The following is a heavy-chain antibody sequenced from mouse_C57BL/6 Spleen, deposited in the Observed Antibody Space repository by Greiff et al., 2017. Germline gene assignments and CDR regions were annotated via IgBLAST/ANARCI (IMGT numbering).Heavy chain of an antibody. J-gene: IGHJ2*01. Sequence: VQLQQPGAELVRPGSSVKLSCKASGYTFTSYWMDWVKQRPGQGLEWIANIYPSDSETYYNQKFKGKDTLTVDKSSSTAYMQLSSLTSEDAAVYYGARAGLDYFDYWGQGTTLTVSS. CDR2: IYPSDSET. CDR1: GYTFTSYW. CDR3: ARAGLDYFDY. V-gene: IGHV1-61*01. D-gene: IGHD3-2*02.